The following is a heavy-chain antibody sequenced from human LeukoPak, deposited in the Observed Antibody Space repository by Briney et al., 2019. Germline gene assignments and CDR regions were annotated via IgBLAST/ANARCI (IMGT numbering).Heavy chain of an antibody. CDR1: X. Sequence: XMHWVRQAXGXGXEWVXVXSYDGSNKYYADSVKGRFTISRDNSKNTLYLQMNSLRAEDTAVYYCARDLGLAYCGGDCYSFQHWGQGTLVTVSS. V-gene: IGHV3-30-3*01. CDR2: XSYDGSNK. CDR3: ARDLGLAYCGGDCYSFQH. J-gene: IGHJ1*01. D-gene: IGHD2-21*02.